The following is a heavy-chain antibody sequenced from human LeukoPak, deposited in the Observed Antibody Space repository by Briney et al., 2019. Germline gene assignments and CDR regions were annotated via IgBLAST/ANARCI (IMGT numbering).Heavy chain of an antibody. Sequence: PGGSLRLSCAASGFAVSSKYMNWVRQAPGKGLEWVTVNLDGRADYADSVKGRFTISSDNSKNTVYLQMNSLKDEDTAVYYCARDAESSLANWGQGTLVAVSP. CDR1: GFAVSSKY. CDR3: ARDAESSLAN. V-gene: IGHV3-66*01. CDR2: NLDGRA. J-gene: IGHJ4*02.